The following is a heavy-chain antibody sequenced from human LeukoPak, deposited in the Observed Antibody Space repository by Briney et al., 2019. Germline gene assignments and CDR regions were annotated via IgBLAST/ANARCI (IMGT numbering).Heavy chain of an antibody. CDR2: IYPGDSET. Sequence: GESLKISCKGSGYSFSSYWIGWARQMPGKGLEWMGIIYPGDSETRYSPSLQGQVTISVDRSITTAYLQWSSLKASDTAMYYCARRYCSGVSCYLDYWGQGTLVTVSS. CDR1: GYSFSSYW. V-gene: IGHV5-51*01. CDR3: ARRYCSGVSCYLDY. D-gene: IGHD2-15*01. J-gene: IGHJ4*02.